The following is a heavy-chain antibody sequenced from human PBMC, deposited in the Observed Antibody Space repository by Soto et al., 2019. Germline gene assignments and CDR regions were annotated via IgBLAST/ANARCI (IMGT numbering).Heavy chain of an antibody. CDR1: GYTFSNFW. CDR2: IYPGDHET. CDR3: ARSPRSSPYFDY. Sequence: VESLTISCQFSGYTFSNFWIGWVLQLPGKGLEWMGIIYPGDHETRYSPSFHGKVTISADKSINTAYLQWNSLEASDTAFYFCARSPRSSPYFDYWGQGAMVTVSS. D-gene: IGHD6-13*01. V-gene: IGHV5-51*01. J-gene: IGHJ4*02.